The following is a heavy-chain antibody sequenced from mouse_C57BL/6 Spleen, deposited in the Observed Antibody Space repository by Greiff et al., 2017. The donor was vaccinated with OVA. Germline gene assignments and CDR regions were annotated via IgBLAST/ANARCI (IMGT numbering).Heavy chain of an antibody. CDR2: LDPEDGDT. Sequence: EVQLQQSGAELVRPGASVKLSCTASGFNIKDYYMHWVKQRPEQGLEWIGRLDPEDGDTEYAPKFQGKATMTADTSSNTAYLQLSSLTSEDTAVYYCTTNYGSSYYFDYWGQGTTLTVSS. V-gene: IGHV14-1*01. CDR3: TTNYGSSYYFDY. D-gene: IGHD1-1*01. J-gene: IGHJ2*01. CDR1: GFNIKDYY.